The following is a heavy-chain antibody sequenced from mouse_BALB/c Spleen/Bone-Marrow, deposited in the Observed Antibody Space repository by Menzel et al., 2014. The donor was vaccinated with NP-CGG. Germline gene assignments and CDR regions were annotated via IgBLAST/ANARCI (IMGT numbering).Heavy chain of an antibody. V-gene: IGHV1S137*01. J-gene: IGHJ3*01. CDR3: ARGGSTMITTFAY. CDR1: GYTFTDYA. CDR2: ISTYYGDA. Sequence: QVQLQQFGAELVRPGVSVKISCKGSGYTFTDYAMHWVKQSHAKSLEWIGVISTYYGDASYNQKFKGKATMTVDKSSSTAYMELARLTSEDSAIYYCARGGSTMITTFAYWGQGTLLTVSA. D-gene: IGHD2-4*01.